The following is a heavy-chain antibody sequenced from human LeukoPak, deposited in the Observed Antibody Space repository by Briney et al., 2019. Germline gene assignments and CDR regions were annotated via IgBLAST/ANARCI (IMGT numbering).Heavy chain of an antibody. V-gene: IGHV3-33*01. CDR1: GFPFSTYG. CDR2: IWYDGSKK. J-gene: IGHJ4*02. CDR3: ARELVNYGSGSYFDY. D-gene: IGHD3-10*01. Sequence: GMSLRLSCAASGFPFSTYGMHWVRQAPGKGLEWVAVIWYDGSKKYYADSVKGRFTISRDNSRNTLYLQMNSLRAEDTAVYYCARELVNYGSGSYFDYWGQGTLVTVSS.